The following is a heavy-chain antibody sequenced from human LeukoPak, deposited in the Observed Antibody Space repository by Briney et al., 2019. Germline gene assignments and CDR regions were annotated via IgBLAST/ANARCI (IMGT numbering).Heavy chain of an antibody. J-gene: IGHJ4*02. CDR3: AKGHGSTWYDGLYYFDY. CDR2: ISGSGGFT. V-gene: IGHV3-23*01. CDR1: GFTFSSYG. Sequence: GGSLRLSCAASGFTFSSYGMSWVRQAPRKGLEWVSGISGSGGFTYYADSLKGRFTISRDNSKNMLYLQMNSLRVEDTAVYYCAKGHGSTWYDGLYYFDYWGQGILVTVSS. D-gene: IGHD6-13*01.